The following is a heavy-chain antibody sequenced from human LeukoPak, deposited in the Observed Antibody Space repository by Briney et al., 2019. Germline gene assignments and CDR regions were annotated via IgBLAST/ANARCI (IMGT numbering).Heavy chain of an antibody. V-gene: IGHV1-18*01. CDR2: ISAYNGNT. Sequence: ASVKVSCKPSGYTFTNYGISWVRQAPGQGLEWMGWISAYNGNTNYAQKLQGRVTITTDTSTGTAHIERTSLISDDPAVYYSAGDAGKWLRLDYFDYCGQGTLVTVSS. CDR3: AGDAGKWLRLDYFDY. CDR1: GYTFTNYG. J-gene: IGHJ4*02. D-gene: IGHD5-12*01.